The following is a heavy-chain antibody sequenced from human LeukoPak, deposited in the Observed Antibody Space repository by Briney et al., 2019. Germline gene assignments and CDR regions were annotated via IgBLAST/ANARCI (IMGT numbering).Heavy chain of an antibody. D-gene: IGHD1-7*01. CDR1: GFTFSSYA. J-gene: IGHJ5*02. CDR3: AKTNWNYTNNWFDP. Sequence: GGSLRLSCAASGFTFSSYAMSWVRQAPGKGLEWVSAISGGGGSTYYAVSVKGRFTISRDNSKNTLYLQMNSLRAEDTAVYYCAKTNWNYTNNWFDPWGQGTLVTVSS. CDR2: ISGGGGST. V-gene: IGHV3-23*01.